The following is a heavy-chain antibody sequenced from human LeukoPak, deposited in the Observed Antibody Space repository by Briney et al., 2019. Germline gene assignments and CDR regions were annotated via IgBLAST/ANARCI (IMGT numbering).Heavy chain of an antibody. V-gene: IGHV2-5*02. CDR1: GFSLSTSGVG. Sequence: SGPTLVNPTQTLTLTCTFSGFSLSTSGVGVGWVRQPPGKALEWLAVIYWDNDRRYSPSLKNRLTITKDTSKNQVVLTMTNMDPGDTATYYCAHRPLGFISGWDNCNFDTWAPGTLVTVSS. CDR2: IYWDNDR. J-gene: IGHJ4*02. D-gene: IGHD6-19*01. CDR3: AHRPLGFISGWDNCNFDT.